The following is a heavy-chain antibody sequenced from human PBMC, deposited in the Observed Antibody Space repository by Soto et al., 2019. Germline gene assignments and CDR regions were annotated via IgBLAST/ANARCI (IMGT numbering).Heavy chain of an antibody. CDR3: ARERGVGYGAALEY. J-gene: IGHJ4*02. CDR2: IIPIFGTA. D-gene: IGHD4-17*01. CDR1: GGTFSSYA. Sequence: QVQLVQSGAEVKKPGSSVKVSCKASGGTFSSYAISWVRQASGQGLEWMGGIIPIFGTANYAQKFQGRVTITADESTSTAYMELSSLRSEDTAVYYCARERGVGYGAALEYWGQGTLVTVSS. V-gene: IGHV1-69*01.